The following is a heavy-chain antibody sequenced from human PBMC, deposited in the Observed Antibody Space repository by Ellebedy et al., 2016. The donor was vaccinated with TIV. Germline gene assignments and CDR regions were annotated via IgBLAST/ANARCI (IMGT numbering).Heavy chain of an antibody. CDR2: IYHSGST. J-gene: IGHJ5*02. CDR3: ARWFGELLYVRWFDP. Sequence: SETLSLTCTVSGGSMSRSSYYWGWIRQPPGKGLEWIGSIYHSGSTYYNPSLKSRVTIFVDTSKNQFSLKLTSVTVADTAVYYCARWFGELLYVRWFDPWGQGTLVTVSS. D-gene: IGHD3-10*01. V-gene: IGHV4-39*01. CDR1: GGSMSRSSYY.